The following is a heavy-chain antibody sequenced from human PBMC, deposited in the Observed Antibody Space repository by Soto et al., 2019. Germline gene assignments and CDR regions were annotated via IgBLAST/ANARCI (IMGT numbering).Heavy chain of an antibody. D-gene: IGHD3-3*01. J-gene: IGHJ6*03. V-gene: IGHV3-30*18. CDR1: GFTFSSYG. CDR2: ISYDGSNK. CDR3: ANGGRLGYDFWSGYYLYYYYYYMDV. Sequence: GGSLRLSCAASGFTFSSYGMHWVRQAPGKGREWGAVISYDGSNKYYADSVKGRFTISRDNSKNTLYLQMNSLRAEDTAVYYCANGGRLGYDFWSGYYLYYYYYYMDVWGKGTTVTVSS.